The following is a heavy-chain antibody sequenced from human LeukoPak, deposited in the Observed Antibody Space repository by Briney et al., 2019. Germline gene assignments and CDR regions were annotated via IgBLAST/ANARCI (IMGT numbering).Heavy chain of an antibody. Sequence: SETLSLTCAVYGGSFSGYYWSWIRQPPGKGLEWIGEINHSGSTNYNPSLKSRVTISVDTSKNQFSLKLSSVTAADTAVYYCARFRARIAAACTNFDYWGQGTLVTVSS. CDR3: ARFRARIAAACTNFDY. D-gene: IGHD6-13*01. CDR1: GGSFSGYY. J-gene: IGHJ4*02. CDR2: INHSGST. V-gene: IGHV4-34*01.